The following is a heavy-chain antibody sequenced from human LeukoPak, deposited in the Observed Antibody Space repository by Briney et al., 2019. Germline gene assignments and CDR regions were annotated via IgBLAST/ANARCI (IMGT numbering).Heavy chain of an antibody. D-gene: IGHD2-15*01. CDR3: AKDLDSAAFDI. J-gene: IGHJ3*02. V-gene: IGHV7-4-1*02. CDR2: IRTNTGSP. CDR1: GYTFTTYA. Sequence: ASVKVSCRASGYTFTTYAINWVRQAPGQGLEYMGWIRTNTGSPTYAQGFTGRFVFSLDTSVNTAYLQSSSLKAEDTAVYYCAKDLDSAAFDIWGQGTMVTVSS.